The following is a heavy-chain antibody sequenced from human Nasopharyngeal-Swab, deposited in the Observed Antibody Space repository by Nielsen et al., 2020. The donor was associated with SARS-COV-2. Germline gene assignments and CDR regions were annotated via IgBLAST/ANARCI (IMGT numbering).Heavy chain of an antibody. CDR3: ATPRNDFWSGFDY. J-gene: IGHJ4*02. CDR2: IYYSGST. Sequence: SETLSLTCTVSGGSISSGDYYWSWIRQPPGKGLERIGYIYYSGSTYYNPSLESRLTISVDTSKNQFSLKLSSVTAADTAVYYCATPRNDFWSGFDYWGQGTLVTVSS. CDR1: GGSISSGDYY. V-gene: IGHV4-30-4*01. D-gene: IGHD3-3*01.